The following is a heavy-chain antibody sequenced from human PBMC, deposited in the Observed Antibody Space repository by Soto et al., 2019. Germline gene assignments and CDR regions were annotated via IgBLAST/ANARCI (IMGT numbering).Heavy chain of an antibody. V-gene: IGHV1-69*04. CDR3: ARDRLDYDSSGYPTHFDY. CDR1: GGTFSSYT. CDR2: IIPILGIA. J-gene: IGHJ4*02. D-gene: IGHD3-22*01. Sequence: SVKVSCKASGGTFSSYTISWVRQAPGQGLEWMGRIIPILGIANYAQKFQGRVTITADKSTSTAYMELSSLRSEDTAVYYCARDRLDYDSSGYPTHFDYWGQGTLVTVSS.